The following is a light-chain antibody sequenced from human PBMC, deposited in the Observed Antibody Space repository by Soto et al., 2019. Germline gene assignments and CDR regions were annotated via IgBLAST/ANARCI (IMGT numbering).Light chain of an antibody. CDR2: DAS. J-gene: IGKJ2*01. CDR1: QSVSSY. V-gene: IGKV3-11*01. Sequence: EIVLTQSPATLSLSPGERATLSCRASQSVSSYLAWYQQKHGQAPRLLIYDASNRATGIPARFSGSGSVTDFTLTISSLEPEDFAVYYCQQRSNWPPTFGQGTKLEIK. CDR3: QQRSNWPPT.